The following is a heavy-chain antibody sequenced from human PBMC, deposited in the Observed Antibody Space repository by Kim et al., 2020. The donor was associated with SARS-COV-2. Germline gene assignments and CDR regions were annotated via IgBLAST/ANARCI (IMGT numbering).Heavy chain of an antibody. CDR2: INAGNGNT. D-gene: IGHD2-2*01. V-gene: IGHV1-3*01. CDR3: ARDNCRSTSCYFSPNWFDP. J-gene: IGHJ5*02. Sequence: ASVKVSCKASGYTFTSYAMHWVRQAPGQRLEWMGWINAGNGNTKYSKKFQGRVTITRDTSASTAYMELSSLRSEDTAVYYCARDNCRSTSCYFSPNWFDP. CDR1: GYTFTSYA.